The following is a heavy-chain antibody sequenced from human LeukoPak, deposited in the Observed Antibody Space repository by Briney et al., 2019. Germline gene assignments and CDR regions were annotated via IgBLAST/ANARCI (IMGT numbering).Heavy chain of an antibody. V-gene: IGHV3-23*01. CDR1: GFTFSSYA. D-gene: IGHD3-22*01. Sequence: PGGSLRLSCAASGFTFSSYAMSWVRQAPGKGLAWVSGISGGGESTFYVDSVKGRFTISRDNSKNTLYLQMNSLRAEDTAVYYCAREMRGRHYYDSTSRYFDYWGQGTLVTVSS. CDR3: AREMRGRHYYDSTSRYFDY. J-gene: IGHJ4*02. CDR2: ISGGGEST.